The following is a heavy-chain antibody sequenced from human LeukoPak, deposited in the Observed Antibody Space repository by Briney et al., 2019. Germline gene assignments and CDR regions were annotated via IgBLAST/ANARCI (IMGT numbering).Heavy chain of an antibody. CDR3: AREETGYCSGGSCYSGLWGDDYYYYMDV. Sequence: ASVKVSCKASGYTFTSYGISWVRQAPGQGLEWMGWISAYNGNTNYAQKLQGRVTMTTDTSTSTAYMGLRSLRSDDTAVYYCAREETGYCSGGSCYSGLWGDDYYYYMDVWGKGTTVTVSS. CDR2: ISAYNGNT. J-gene: IGHJ6*03. D-gene: IGHD2-15*01. V-gene: IGHV1-18*01. CDR1: GYTFTSYG.